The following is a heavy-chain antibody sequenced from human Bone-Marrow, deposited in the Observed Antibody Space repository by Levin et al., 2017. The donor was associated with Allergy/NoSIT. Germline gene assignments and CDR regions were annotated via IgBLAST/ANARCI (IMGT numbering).Heavy chain of an antibody. CDR2: IRNKSNNHLT. CDR3: VREDLGGVFDV. CDR1: GFRFSDYY. V-gene: IGHV3-72*01. Sequence: GESLKISCAASGFRFSDYYMDWVRQAPGKGLEWVGRIRNKSNNHLTHYAASVKGRFTISRDASKNSLYLQMDSLETADTAVYYCVREDLGGVFDVWVQGSLVTVST. D-gene: IGHD3-16*01. J-gene: IGHJ4*02.